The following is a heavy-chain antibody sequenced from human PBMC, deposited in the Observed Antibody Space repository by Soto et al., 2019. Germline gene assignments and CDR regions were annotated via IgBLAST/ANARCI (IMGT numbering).Heavy chain of an antibody. D-gene: IGHD6-19*01. V-gene: IGHV1-69*02. CDR3: ASFIAVAGPDAFDI. CDR2: IIPILGIA. Sequence: ASVRFSARASGGTFTTLTTTWGRQAPGQGLEWMGRIIPILGIANYAQKFQGRVTITADKSTSTAYMELSSLRSEDTAVYYCASFIAVAGPDAFDIWGQGTMFTVSS. CDR1: GGTFTTLT. J-gene: IGHJ3*02.